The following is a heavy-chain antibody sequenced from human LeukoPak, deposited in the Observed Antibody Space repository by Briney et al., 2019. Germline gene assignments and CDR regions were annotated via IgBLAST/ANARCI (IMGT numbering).Heavy chain of an antibody. V-gene: IGHV3-21*04. CDR1: GFTFSGYS. J-gene: IGHJ4*02. Sequence: GGSLRLSCTASGFTFSGYSMNWIRQAPGKGLEWVSSFGTRSTSVYHAGSVKGRFAISRDNAKNSLYLQMNSLRAEDTAVYYCAGLWHLFYWGQGTLVTVSS. D-gene: IGHD5-18*01. CDR2: FGTRSTSV. CDR3: AGLWHLFY.